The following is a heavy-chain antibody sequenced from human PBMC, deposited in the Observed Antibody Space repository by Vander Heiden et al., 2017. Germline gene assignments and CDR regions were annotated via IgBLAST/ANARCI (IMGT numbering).Heavy chain of an antibody. D-gene: IGHD3-3*01. J-gene: IGHJ3*02. V-gene: IGHV3-23*01. CDR1: GFTFSSYA. CDR2: ISGSGGST. Sequence: EVQLLESGGGLVQPGGSLRLSCAASGFTFSSYAMSWVRQAPGKGLEWVSAISGSGGSTYYADSVKGRFTISRDNSKNTRDLKMNSMRAEETAVYYCAKVTSRCWEWFRAFDIWGQGTMVTVYS. CDR3: AKVTSRCWEWFRAFDI.